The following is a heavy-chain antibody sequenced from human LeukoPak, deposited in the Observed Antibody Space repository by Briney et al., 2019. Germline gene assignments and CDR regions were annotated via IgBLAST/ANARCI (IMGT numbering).Heavy chain of an antibody. J-gene: IGHJ3*02. CDR3: ARQEIAAYDAFDI. V-gene: IGHV3-7*01. Sequence: GGSLRLSCAASGFTFSSYWMTWVRQAPGKGLEWVANINQDGSENYYVDSVKGRFTISRDNAKNSLYLQMNSLRAEDTAVYYCARQEIAAYDAFDIWGQGTMVTVSS. CDR2: INQDGSEN. CDR1: GFTFSSYW. D-gene: IGHD6-6*01.